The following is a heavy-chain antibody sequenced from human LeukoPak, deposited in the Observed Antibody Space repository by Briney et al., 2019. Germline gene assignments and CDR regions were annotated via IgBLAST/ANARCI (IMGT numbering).Heavy chain of an antibody. CDR1: GGSISSSNW. D-gene: IGHD3-10*01. Sequence: PSETLSLTCAVSGGSISSSNWWSWVRQPPGKGLEWIGEIYHSGSTNYNPSLKSRVTISVDKSKNQFSLKLSSVTAADTVVYYCARVWYYYGSGSYGVAFDIWGQGTMVTVSS. CDR3: ARVWYYYGSGSYGVAFDI. J-gene: IGHJ3*02. V-gene: IGHV4-4*02. CDR2: IYHSGST.